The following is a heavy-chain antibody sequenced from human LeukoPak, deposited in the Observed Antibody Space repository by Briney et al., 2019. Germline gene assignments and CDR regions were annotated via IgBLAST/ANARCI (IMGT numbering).Heavy chain of an antibody. V-gene: IGHV3-15*01. CDR1: GFTFSNAW. J-gene: IGHJ4*02. CDR2: IKSKTDGWTT. CDR3: TTGPYDYGSGTYYH. D-gene: IGHD3-10*01. Sequence: PGGSLRLSCAASGFTFSNAWMSWVRQAPGKGLEWVGRIKSKTDGWTTDYAAPVKVRFTISRDDSKNTLYVQMNSLKTEDTAVYYCTTGPYDYGSGTYYHWGQGTLVTVSS.